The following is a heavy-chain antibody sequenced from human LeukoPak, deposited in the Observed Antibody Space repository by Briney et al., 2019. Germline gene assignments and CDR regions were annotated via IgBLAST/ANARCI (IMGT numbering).Heavy chain of an antibody. CDR2: IKSKTDGGTT. D-gene: IGHD3-9*01. Sequence: GGSLRLSCAASGFTFSNAWMSWVRQAPGKGLEWVGRIKSKTDGGTTDYAAPVEGRFTISRDDSKNTLYLQMNSLKTEDTAVYYCTTGKEDYDILTGYSGAYYFDYWGQGTLVTVSS. J-gene: IGHJ4*02. CDR1: GFTFSNAW. V-gene: IGHV3-15*01. CDR3: TTGKEDYDILTGYSGAYYFDY.